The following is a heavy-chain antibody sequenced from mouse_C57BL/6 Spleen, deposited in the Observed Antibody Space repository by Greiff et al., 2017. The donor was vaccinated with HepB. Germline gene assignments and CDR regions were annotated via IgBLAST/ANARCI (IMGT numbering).Heavy chain of an antibody. J-gene: IGHJ2*01. D-gene: IGHD1-1*01. CDR3: ASCYYGSEGLLFDY. Sequence: VQLQQSGAELVRPGASVKLSCKASGYTFTDYYINWVKQRPGQGLEWIARIYPGSGNTYYNEKFKGKATLTAEKSSSTAYMQLSSLTSEDSAVYFCASCYYGSEGLLFDYWGQGTTLTVSS. V-gene: IGHV1-76*01. CDR1: GYTFTDYY. CDR2: IYPGSGNT.